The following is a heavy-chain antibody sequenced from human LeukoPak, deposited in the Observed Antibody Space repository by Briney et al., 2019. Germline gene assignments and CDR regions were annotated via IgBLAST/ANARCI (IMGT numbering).Heavy chain of an antibody. CDR1: GFTFSSYW. CDR3: SRDLSSRLGGPFDY. V-gene: IGHV3-7*01. Sequence: GGSLRLPCAASGFTFSSYWMSWVRQPPGKGLEWVANINQDGSDKYYVESVKGRFTISRDNAKNSLYLQMNSLRAEDTAVYACSRDLSSRLGGPFDYWGQGTLVTVSS. D-gene: IGHD6-19*01. J-gene: IGHJ4*02. CDR2: INQDGSDK.